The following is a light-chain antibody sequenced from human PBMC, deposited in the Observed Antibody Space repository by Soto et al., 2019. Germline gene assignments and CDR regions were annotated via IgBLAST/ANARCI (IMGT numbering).Light chain of an antibody. CDR1: QSVRSTF. CDR3: QHYGSSPPYT. Sequence: VLPQSPDTLSLSPGDRATLSCRASQSVRSTFLAWYQQKPGQAPRLLIYGASNRAAGIPERFSGSASGTEFTLTISRLEAEDSAVYYCQHYGSSPPYTFGQGTKLKIK. CDR2: GAS. V-gene: IGKV3-20*01. J-gene: IGKJ2*01.